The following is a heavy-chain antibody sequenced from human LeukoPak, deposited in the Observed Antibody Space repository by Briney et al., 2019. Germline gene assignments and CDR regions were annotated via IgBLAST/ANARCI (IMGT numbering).Heavy chain of an antibody. Sequence: SETLSLTCAVYGGSFSGYYWSWIRQPPGKGLEWIGEINHSGSTNYNPSLKSRVTISVDTSKNQFSLKPSSVTAADTAVYYCARHKGVITPQDFDYWGQGTLVTVSS. CDR2: INHSGST. J-gene: IGHJ4*02. CDR3: ARHKGVITPQDFDY. V-gene: IGHV4-34*01. D-gene: IGHD3-22*01. CDR1: GGSFSGYY.